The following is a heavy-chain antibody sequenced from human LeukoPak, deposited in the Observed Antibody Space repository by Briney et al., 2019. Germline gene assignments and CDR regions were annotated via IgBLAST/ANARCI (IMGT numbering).Heavy chain of an antibody. J-gene: IGHJ4*02. CDR2: ISGSGDST. Sequence: PGGSLRLSCAASGFTFSSYAMSWVRQAPGKGLEWVSAISGSGDSTHYADSVKGRFTISRDNSKNTVYLQMNSLRAEDTAVYYCAREVGSGSYYYDYWGQGTLVTVSS. D-gene: IGHD3-10*01. V-gene: IGHV3-23*01. CDR3: AREVGSGSYYYDY. CDR1: GFTFSSYA.